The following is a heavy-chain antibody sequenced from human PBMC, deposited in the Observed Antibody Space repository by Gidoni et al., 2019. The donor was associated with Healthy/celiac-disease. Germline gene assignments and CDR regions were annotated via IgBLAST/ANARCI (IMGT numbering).Heavy chain of an antibody. Sequence: QVQLVQSGAEVKNPGSSVKVSCKASGSTFSSYALSWVRQAPGQGLEWMGGSIPIFGTANYAQKFQGRATITADESTSTAYMELSSLRSEDTAVYYCARDEGGDYFDYWGQGTLVTVSS. J-gene: IGHJ4*02. CDR3: ARDEGGDYFDY. CDR1: GSTFSSYA. V-gene: IGHV1-69*01. D-gene: IGHD1-26*01. CDR2: SIPIFGTA.